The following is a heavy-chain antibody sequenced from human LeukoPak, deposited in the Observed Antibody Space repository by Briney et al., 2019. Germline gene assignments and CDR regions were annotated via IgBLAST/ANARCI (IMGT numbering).Heavy chain of an antibody. CDR2: INPNSGGT. CDR1: GYTFTGYY. J-gene: IGHJ5*02. D-gene: IGHD4-17*01. Sequence: VASVKVSCKASGYTFTGYYMHWVRQAPGQGLEWMGWINPNSGGTNYAQKFQGRVTMTRDTSISTAYMELSRLRSDDTAVYYCATPRGGDYGLLSGFDPWGQGTLVTVSS. CDR3: ATPRGGDYGLLSGFDP. V-gene: IGHV1-2*02.